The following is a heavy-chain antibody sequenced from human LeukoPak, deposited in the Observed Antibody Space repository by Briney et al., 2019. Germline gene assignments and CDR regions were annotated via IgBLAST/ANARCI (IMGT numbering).Heavy chain of an antibody. CDR3: ARTGIAARPEVWFDP. CDR1: GYPFTSYG. J-gene: IGHJ5*02. D-gene: IGHD6-6*01. V-gene: IGHV1-18*01. Sequence: VASVTVSCRASGYPFTSYGISWVRQAPGEGLEWMGWISAYNGNTNYAQKLQGRVTMTTDTSTSTAYMELRSLGSDDPAVYYCARTGIAARPEVWFDPWGQGTLVTVSS. CDR2: ISAYNGNT.